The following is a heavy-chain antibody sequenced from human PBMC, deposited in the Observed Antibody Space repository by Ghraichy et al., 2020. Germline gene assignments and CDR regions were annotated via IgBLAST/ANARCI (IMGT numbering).Heavy chain of an antibody. CDR2: IKQDGSEK. J-gene: IGHJ4*02. D-gene: IGHD6-13*01. Sequence: GGSLRLSCAASGFTFSSYWMSWVRQAPGKGLEWVANIKQDGSEKYYVDSVKGRFTISRDNAKNSLYLQMNSLRAEDTAVYYCARGFGYSSIWDYYFDYWGQGTLVTVSS. V-gene: IGHV3-7*01. CDR1: GFTFSSYW. CDR3: ARGFGYSSIWDYYFDY.